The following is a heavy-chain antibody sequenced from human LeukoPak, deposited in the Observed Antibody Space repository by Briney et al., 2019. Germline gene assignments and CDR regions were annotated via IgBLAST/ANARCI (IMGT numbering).Heavy chain of an antibody. CDR2: ISYDGSNK. V-gene: IGHV3-30*03. CDR1: GFTFSSYS. J-gene: IGHJ6*03. D-gene: IGHD2-2*01. Sequence: GGSLRLSCAASGFTFSSYSMNWVRQAPGKGLEWVAVISYDGSNKYYADSVKGRFTISRDNSKNTLYLQMNSLRAEDTAVYYCARDPVRTSCHTCRYMDVWGKGTTVTVSS. CDR3: ARDPVRTSCHTCRYMDV.